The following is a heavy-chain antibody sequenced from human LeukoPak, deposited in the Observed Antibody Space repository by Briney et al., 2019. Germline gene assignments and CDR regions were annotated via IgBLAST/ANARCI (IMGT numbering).Heavy chain of an antibody. CDR3: ARVGYDYVWGSYRPPYYMDV. V-gene: IGHV4-4*07. Sequence: SETLSLTCTVSGGSISSHYWSWIRQPAGKGLEWIGRIYTSGSTNYNPSLKSRVTMSVDTSKNQFSLKLSSVTAADTAVYYYARVGYDYVWGSYRPPYYMDVWGKGTTVTVSS. CDR2: IYTSGST. D-gene: IGHD3-16*02. J-gene: IGHJ6*03. CDR1: GGSISSHY.